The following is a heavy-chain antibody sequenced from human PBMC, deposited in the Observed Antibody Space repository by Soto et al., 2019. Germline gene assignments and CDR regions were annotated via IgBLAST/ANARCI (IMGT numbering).Heavy chain of an antibody. V-gene: IGHV3-66*01. CDR3: ARVEWYFDL. CDR1: GFTASSHY. J-gene: IGHJ2*01. CDR2: IYTGGNT. Sequence: VQLVESGGGLVQPGGSLRLSCAASGFTASSHYMTWVRQAPGMGLEWVSVIYTGGNTYYADSVKGRFTISRDKSKNTVYLQMNSLRAEDTAVYYCARVEWYFDLWGRGTLVTVSS.